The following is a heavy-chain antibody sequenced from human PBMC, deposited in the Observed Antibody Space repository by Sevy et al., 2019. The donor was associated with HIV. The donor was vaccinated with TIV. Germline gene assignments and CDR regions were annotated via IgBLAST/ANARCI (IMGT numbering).Heavy chain of an antibody. CDR2: INHSGCT. CDR3: ARRNPRGYSYGYGGYFDY. Sequence: SETLSLTCAVYGGSFSGYYWSWIRQPPGKGLEWIGEINHSGCTNYNPSLKSHVTISVDTSKNQFSLKLSSVTAADTAVYYGARRNPRGYSYGYGGYFDYWGQGTLVTVSS. D-gene: IGHD5-18*01. CDR1: GGSFSGYY. V-gene: IGHV4-34*01. J-gene: IGHJ4*02.